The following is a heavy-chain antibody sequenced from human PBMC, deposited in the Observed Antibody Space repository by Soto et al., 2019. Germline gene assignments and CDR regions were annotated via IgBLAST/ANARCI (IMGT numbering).Heavy chain of an antibody. J-gene: IGHJ6*02. CDR2: IYYSGST. Sequence: SETLSLTCTVSGGSISSYYWSWIRQPPGKGLEWIGYIYYSGSTNYNPSLKSRVTISVDTSKNQFSLKLSSVTAADTAVYYCARDRHDYGDYVELGYYYYGMDVWGQGTTVTVSS. D-gene: IGHD4-17*01. CDR1: GGSISSYY. CDR3: ARDRHDYGDYVELGYYYYGMDV. V-gene: IGHV4-59*01.